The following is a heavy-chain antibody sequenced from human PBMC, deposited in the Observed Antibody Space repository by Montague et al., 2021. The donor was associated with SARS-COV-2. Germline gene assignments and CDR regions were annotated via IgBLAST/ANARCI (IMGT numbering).Heavy chain of an antibody. D-gene: IGHD6-19*01. J-gene: IGHJ4*02. CDR2: IYYSGST. CDR1: GGSVSSGSYC. Sequence: SETLSLTCTVSGGSVSSGSYCWSWIRQPPGKGLEWIGYIYYSGSTNYNPSLKSRVTISVDTSKNQFSLKLNSVTAADTAVYYCARARQWLVPFDYWGQGTLVTVSS. V-gene: IGHV4-61*01. CDR3: ARARQWLVPFDY.